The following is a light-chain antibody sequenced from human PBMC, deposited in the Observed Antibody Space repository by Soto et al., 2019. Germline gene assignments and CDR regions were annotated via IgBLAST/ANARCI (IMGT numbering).Light chain of an antibody. V-gene: IGKV1-5*01. J-gene: IGKJ4*01. CDR2: DAS. CDR3: QQYDDYPLT. Sequence: DIQMTQSPSSLSASVVDRVTITCRASQNVRSWLAWYQQKPGKAPKFLIYDASSLESGVPSRFSGSGSGTEFTLTISSLQPDDFATYYCQQYDDYPLTFGGGTKVDIK. CDR1: QNVRSW.